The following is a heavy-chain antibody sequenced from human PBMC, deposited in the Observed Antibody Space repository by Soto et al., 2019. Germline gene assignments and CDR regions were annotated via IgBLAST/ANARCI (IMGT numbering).Heavy chain of an antibody. CDR2: VNSDGTDT. V-gene: IGHV3-74*01. D-gene: IGHD1-26*01. Sequence: PGGSLRLSCEASGFTFSTYWMHWVRQAPGKGLVWVSRVNSDGTDTIYADSVRGRFTISRDNSKTTLYLQMNSLGAGDTAVYYCARESREPGPFADYWGQGTLVTVSS. J-gene: IGHJ4*02. CDR1: GFTFSTYW. CDR3: ARESREPGPFADY.